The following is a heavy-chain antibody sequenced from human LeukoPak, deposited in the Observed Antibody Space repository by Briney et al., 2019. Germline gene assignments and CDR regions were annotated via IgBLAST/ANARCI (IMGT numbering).Heavy chain of an antibody. CDR3: GKTTVGYSSGQKPAWPVDY. J-gene: IGHJ4*02. CDR1: GFTFGSHA. V-gene: IGHV3-23*01. CDR2: IFGSGGSP. Sequence: RGSLRPSCEASGFTFGSHAMYWVRQAPGKGLEWVAGIFGSGGSPHYADPVKGRFTISRDNSRNTVYLQINSLRAEDTAVYYCGKTTVGYSSGQKPAWPVDYWGQGTLVTVSS. D-gene: IGHD5-18*01.